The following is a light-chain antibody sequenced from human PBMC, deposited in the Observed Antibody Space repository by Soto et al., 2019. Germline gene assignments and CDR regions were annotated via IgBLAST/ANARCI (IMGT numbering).Light chain of an antibody. CDR2: AAS. V-gene: IGKV1-27*01. Sequence: DIQMTQSPSSLSASVGDRVTITCRASQDINNYLAWYQQRPGKVPKLLIYAASTLQSGVPYRFSGSGSGTDFTLTISSLQPEDVASYYGQQYDIAPRTFGGGTRVEVK. CDR1: QDINNY. CDR3: QQYDIAPRT. J-gene: IGKJ4*01.